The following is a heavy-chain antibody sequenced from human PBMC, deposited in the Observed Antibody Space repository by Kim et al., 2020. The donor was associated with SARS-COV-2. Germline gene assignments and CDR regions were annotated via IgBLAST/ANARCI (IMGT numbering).Heavy chain of an antibody. CDR1: GFTFSSYA. V-gene: IGHV3-23*01. D-gene: IGHD6-13*01. CDR2: ISGSGGST. J-gene: IGHJ5*02. Sequence: GGSLRLSCAASGFTFSSYAMSWVRQAPGKGLEWVSAISGSGGSTYYADSVKGRFTISRDNSKNTLYLQMNSLRAEDTAVYYCATDSSSWSYYNCGFDPWGQGTLVTVSS. CDR3: ATDSSSWSYYNCGFDP.